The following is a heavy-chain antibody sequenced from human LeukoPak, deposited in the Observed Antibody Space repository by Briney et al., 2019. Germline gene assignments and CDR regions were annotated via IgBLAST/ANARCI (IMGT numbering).Heavy chain of an antibody. CDR2: FSNSGSTL. J-gene: IGHJ4*02. CDR3: ARDALGSYDY. D-gene: IGHD3-10*01. V-gene: IGHV3-11*01. Sequence: GGPLRLSCAASGFAFSDFYMFWIRQAPGKGLEWISYFSNSGSTLYYADSVKGRFTISRDNDKNLLYLQMNSLRADDTAVYYCARDALGSYDYWGQGTLVTVSS. CDR1: GFAFSDFY.